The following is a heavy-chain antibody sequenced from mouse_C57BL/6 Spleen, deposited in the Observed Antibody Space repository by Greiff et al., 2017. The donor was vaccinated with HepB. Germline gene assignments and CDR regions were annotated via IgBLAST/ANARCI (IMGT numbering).Heavy chain of an antibody. CDR1: GFTFSDYY. CDR2: INYDGSST. D-gene: IGHD2-4*01. Sequence: EVKLVESAGGLVQPGSSMKLSCTASGFTFSDYYMAWVRQVPEKGLEWVANINYDGSSTYYLDSLKSRFIISRDNAKNILYLQISSLKSEDTATYYCASLDYDGFAYWGQGTLVTVSA. V-gene: IGHV5-16*01. J-gene: IGHJ3*01. CDR3: ASLDYDGFAY.